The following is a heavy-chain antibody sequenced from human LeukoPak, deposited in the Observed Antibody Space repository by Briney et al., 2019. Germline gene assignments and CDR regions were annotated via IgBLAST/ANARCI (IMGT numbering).Heavy chain of an antibody. Sequence: PGGSLRLSCAASGFTFSSYAMSWVRQAPGKGLEGVAVISYDGSNKYYADSVKGRFTISRDNSKNTLYLQMNSLRAEDTAVYYCAKDDFSSSWGPSIDYWGQGTLVTVSS. J-gene: IGHJ4*02. V-gene: IGHV3-30*18. CDR3: AKDDFSSSWGPSIDY. CDR1: GFTFSSYA. CDR2: ISYDGSNK. D-gene: IGHD6-13*01.